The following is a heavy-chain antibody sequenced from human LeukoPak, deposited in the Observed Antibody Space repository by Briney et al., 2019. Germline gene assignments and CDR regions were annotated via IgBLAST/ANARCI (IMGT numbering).Heavy chain of an antibody. V-gene: IGHV3-20*03. D-gene: IGHD3-22*01. CDR3: ARSRHSYDSSGFPHY. CDR2: INWNGGSR. CDR1: GINFGYFV. Sequence: PGGALRPSFAASGINFGYFVMSLVPQTPGKGLGLGSGINWNGGSRGYADSVKGRFTISRDNAKNSLYLQMNSLRAEDTALYYCARSRHSYDSSGFPHYWGQGTLVTVSS. J-gene: IGHJ4*02.